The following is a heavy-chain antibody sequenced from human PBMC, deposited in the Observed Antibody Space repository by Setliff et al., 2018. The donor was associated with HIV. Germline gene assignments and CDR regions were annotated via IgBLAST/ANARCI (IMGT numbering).Heavy chain of an antibody. J-gene: IGHJ6*03. CDR3: ARDQIYYDSGSYPFYMDV. D-gene: IGHD3-22*01. CDR2: IWYNGILQ. CDR1: GFTFSNYG. V-gene: IGHV3-33*01. Sequence: GGSLRLSCAASGFTFSNYGMHWVRQAPGRGLEWVAVIWYNGILQYYLDSVKGRFTVSRDNSKNTVYLQMNSLRAEDTAVYYCARDQIYYDSGSYPFYMDVWGKGTTVTVSS.